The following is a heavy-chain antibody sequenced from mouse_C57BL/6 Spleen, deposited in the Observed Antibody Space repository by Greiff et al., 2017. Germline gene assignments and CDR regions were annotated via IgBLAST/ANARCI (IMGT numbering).Heavy chain of an antibody. D-gene: IGHD2-1*01. CDR3: AREDGNWFAY. J-gene: IGHJ3*01. CDR1: GFTFSSYA. Sequence: EVQLVESGGGLVKPGGSLKLSCAASGFTFSSYAMSWVRQTPEKRLEWVATISDGGSYTYYPDNVKGRFTISRDNAKNNLYLQMSHLKSEDTAMYYCAREDGNWFAYWGQGTLVTVSA. CDR2: ISDGGSYT. V-gene: IGHV5-4*01.